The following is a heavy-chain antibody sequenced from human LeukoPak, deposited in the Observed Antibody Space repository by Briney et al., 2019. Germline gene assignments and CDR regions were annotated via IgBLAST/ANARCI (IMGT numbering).Heavy chain of an antibody. V-gene: IGHV4-39*01. Sequence: SETLSLXCTVSGGSISSSSYYWGWIRQPPGKGLEWIGSIYYSGNTYYNPSLKSRVTISVDTSKNQFSLKLSSVTAADTAVYYCARAQLWLPFDYWGQGTLVTVSS. CDR2: IYYSGNT. CDR3: ARAQLWLPFDY. J-gene: IGHJ4*02. CDR1: GGSISSSSYY. D-gene: IGHD5-18*01.